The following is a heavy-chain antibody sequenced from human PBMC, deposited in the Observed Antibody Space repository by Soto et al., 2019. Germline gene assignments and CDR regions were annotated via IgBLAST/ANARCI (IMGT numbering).Heavy chain of an antibody. CDR2: INHSGST. CDR1: GGSFSGYY. D-gene: IGHD6-19*01. J-gene: IGHJ4*02. V-gene: IGHV4-34*01. CDR3: ARAGAYSSGWYIED. Sequence: SETLSLTCAVYGGSFSGYYWSWIRQPPGKGLEWIGEINHSGSTNYNPSLKSRVTISVDTSKNQFSLKLSSVTAADTAVYYCARAGAYSSGWYIEDWGQGTLVTVYS.